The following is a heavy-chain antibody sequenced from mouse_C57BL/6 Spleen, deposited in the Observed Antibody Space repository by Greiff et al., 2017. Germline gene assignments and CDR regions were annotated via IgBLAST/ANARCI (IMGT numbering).Heavy chain of an antibody. CDR1: GYTFTSYW. CDR3: ARSEGYAYYYAMDD. Sequence: VQLQQPGAELVRPGSSVKLSCKASGYTFTSYWMHWVKQRPIQGLEWIGNIDPSDSETHYNQKFKDKATLTVDKSSSTAYMQLSSLTSEDSAVYYGARSEGYAYYYAMDDWGQGTSVTVSS. J-gene: IGHJ4*01. V-gene: IGHV1-52*01. CDR2: IDPSDSET. D-gene: IGHD2-2*01.